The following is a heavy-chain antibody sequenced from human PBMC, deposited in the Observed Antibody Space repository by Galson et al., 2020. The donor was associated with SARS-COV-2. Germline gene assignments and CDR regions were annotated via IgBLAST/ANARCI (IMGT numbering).Heavy chain of an antibody. J-gene: IGHJ4*02. CDR2: IYTSGST. V-gene: IGHV4-4*07. Sequence: SQTLSLTCTVSGGSISSYYWSWIRQPAGKGLEWIGRIYTSGSTNYNPSLKSRVTMSVDTSKNQFSLKLSSVTAADTAVDYCARTADYYDSSGYWGIENWGQGTLVTVSS. CDR1: GGSISSYY. CDR3: ARTADYYDSSGYWGIEN. D-gene: IGHD3-22*01.